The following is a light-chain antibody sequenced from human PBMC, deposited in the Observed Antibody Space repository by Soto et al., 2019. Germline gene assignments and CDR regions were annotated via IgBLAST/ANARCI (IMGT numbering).Light chain of an antibody. CDR1: SSDVGGYNY. Sequence: QSALTQPASVSGSPGQSVTISCSGTSSDVGGYNYVSWYQQHPDKAPKLMIFEVSNRPLGVSDRFSGSKSGNTASLTISGLQVEDEADYYCSSFTSSSTLVFGSGTQLTVL. CDR3: SSFTSSSTLV. V-gene: IGLV2-14*01. CDR2: EVS. J-gene: IGLJ7*01.